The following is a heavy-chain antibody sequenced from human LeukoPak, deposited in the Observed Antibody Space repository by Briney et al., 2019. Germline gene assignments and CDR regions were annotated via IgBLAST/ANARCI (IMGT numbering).Heavy chain of an antibody. D-gene: IGHD4-17*01. Sequence: PSETLSLTCAVYGGSSSGYYWSWIRQPPGKGLEWIGEINHSGSTNYNPSLKSRVTISVDTSKNQFSLKLSSVTAADTAVYYCARRVTVTTLRYFDYWGQGTLVTVSS. CDR3: ARRVTVTTLRYFDY. CDR1: GGSSSGYY. V-gene: IGHV4-34*01. CDR2: INHSGST. J-gene: IGHJ4*02.